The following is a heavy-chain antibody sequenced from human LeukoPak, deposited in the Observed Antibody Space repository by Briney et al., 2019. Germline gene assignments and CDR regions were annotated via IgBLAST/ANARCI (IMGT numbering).Heavy chain of an antibody. D-gene: IGHD3/OR15-3a*01. V-gene: IGHV3-30*02. Sequence: GGSLRLSCAASGFSFSTYGMHWVRQAPGKGLEWVTFIRYDGSSKHYADSVKGRFTISRDNSKSTLYLQMNSLRAEDTAVYYCAKAGLTGLDYWGQGTLVTVSS. J-gene: IGHJ4*02. CDR1: GFSFSTYG. CDR2: IRYDGSSK. CDR3: AKAGLTGLDY.